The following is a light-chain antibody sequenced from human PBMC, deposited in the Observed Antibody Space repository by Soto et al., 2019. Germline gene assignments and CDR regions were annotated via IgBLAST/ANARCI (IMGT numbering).Light chain of an antibody. V-gene: IGLV1-44*01. J-gene: IGLJ1*01. CDR3: AAWDDSLNGLYV. CDR2: SNN. Sequence: QSKLNQQPSASGTPGQRVTISCSGSSSNIGSNTVNWYQQLPGTAPKLLIYSNNQRPSGVPDRFSGSKSGTSASLAISGLQSEDEADYYCAAWDDSLNGLYVFGTGTKVTVL. CDR1: SSNIGSNT.